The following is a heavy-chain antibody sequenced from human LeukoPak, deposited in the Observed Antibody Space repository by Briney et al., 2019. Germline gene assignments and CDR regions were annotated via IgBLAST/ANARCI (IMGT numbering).Heavy chain of an antibody. CDR2: ISGSGGST. CDR3: AKDRDSSLFYFDY. D-gene: IGHD6-6*01. V-gene: IGHV3-23*01. J-gene: IGHJ4*02. Sequence: TGGSLRLSCAASGFTFSSYAMSWVRQAPGKGLEWVSAISGSGGSTYYADSVKGRFTIPRDNSKNTLYLQMNSLRAEDTAVYYCAKDRDSSLFYFDYWGQGTLVTVSS. CDR1: GFTFSSYA.